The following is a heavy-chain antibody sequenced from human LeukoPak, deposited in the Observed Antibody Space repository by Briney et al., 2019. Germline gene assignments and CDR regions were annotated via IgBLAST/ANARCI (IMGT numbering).Heavy chain of an antibody. CDR3: ARGRGGDYLPSRFDF. J-gene: IGHJ4*02. D-gene: IGHD4-17*01. V-gene: IGHV3-23*01. Sequence: SGGSLRLSCSGSGFAFSGFAMGWVRQAPGKGLEWVSSISGSGGNTYYADSVEGRFTVSRDNSENTVYLQMNSLRAEDTALYYCARGRGGDYLPSRFDFWGQGTLVTVSS. CDR2: ISGSGGNT. CDR1: GFAFSGFA.